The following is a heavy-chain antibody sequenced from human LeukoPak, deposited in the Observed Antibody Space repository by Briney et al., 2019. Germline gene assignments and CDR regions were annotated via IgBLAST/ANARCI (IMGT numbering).Heavy chain of an antibody. D-gene: IGHD5-18*01. CDR1: GFTFSSYG. J-gene: IGHJ6*02. V-gene: IGHV3-30*18. CDR3: AKTEDTAMVNVHYYYYYGMDV. Sequence: GGSLRLSCAASGFTFSSYGMHWVRQAPGKGLEWVADISYDGSNKYYADSVKGRFTISRDNSKNTLYLQMNSLRAEDTAVYYCAKTEDTAMVNVHYYYYYGMDVWGQGTTVTVSS. CDR2: ISYDGSNK.